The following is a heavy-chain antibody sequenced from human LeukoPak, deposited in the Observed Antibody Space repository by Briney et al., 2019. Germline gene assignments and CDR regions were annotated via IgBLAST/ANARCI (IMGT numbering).Heavy chain of an antibody. CDR2: ISYDGSNK. CDR3: AKDAGSPYGSGSFDY. J-gene: IGHJ4*02. CDR1: GFTFSSYG. Sequence: GSLRLSCAASGFTFSSYGMHWVRQAPGKGLEWVAVISYDGSNKYYADSVKGRFTISRDNSKNTLYLQMNSLRAEDTAVYYCAKDAGSPYGSGSFDYWGQGTLVTVSS. V-gene: IGHV3-30*18. D-gene: IGHD3-10*01.